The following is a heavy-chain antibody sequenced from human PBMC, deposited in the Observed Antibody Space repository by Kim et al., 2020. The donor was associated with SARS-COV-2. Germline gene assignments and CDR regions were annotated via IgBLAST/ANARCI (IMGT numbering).Heavy chain of an antibody. Sequence: SETLSLTCAVYGGSFSGYFWSWIRQPPGKGLEWIGEINHSGSTNYNPSLKSRVTISVDTSKNQFSLKLSSVTAADTAVYYCARGAIVGATTSFDYWGQGTLVTVSS. CDR3: ARGAIVGATTSFDY. CDR1: GGSFSGYF. CDR2: INHSGST. J-gene: IGHJ4*02. D-gene: IGHD1-26*01. V-gene: IGHV4-34*01.